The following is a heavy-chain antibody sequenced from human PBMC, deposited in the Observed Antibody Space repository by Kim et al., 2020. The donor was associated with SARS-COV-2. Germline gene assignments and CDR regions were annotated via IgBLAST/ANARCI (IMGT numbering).Heavy chain of an antibody. D-gene: IGHD3-22*01. Sequence: GGSLRLSCAASGFTFSSYGMHWVRQAPGKGLEWVAVISYDGSNKYYADSVKGRFTISRDNSKNTLYLQMNSLRAEDTAVYYCAKDMVPPLDSSGYPTHFDYWGQGTLVTVSS. CDR3: AKDMVPPLDSSGYPTHFDY. V-gene: IGHV3-30*18. CDR1: GFTFSSYG. CDR2: ISYDGSNK. J-gene: IGHJ4*02.